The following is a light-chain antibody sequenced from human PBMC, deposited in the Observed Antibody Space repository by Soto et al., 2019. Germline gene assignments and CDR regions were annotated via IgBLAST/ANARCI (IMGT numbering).Light chain of an antibody. CDR3: QHYNSYLWT. Sequence: DIQMTQSPSSLSASLGDRVTITCRASQSISSYLNWYQQKPGKAPKLLIYAASSLQSGVPSRFRGSGSGTEFTLTISSLQPDDFEPYYCQHYNSYLWTFGQGTKVDIK. V-gene: IGKV1-39*01. CDR2: AAS. J-gene: IGKJ1*01. CDR1: QSISSY.